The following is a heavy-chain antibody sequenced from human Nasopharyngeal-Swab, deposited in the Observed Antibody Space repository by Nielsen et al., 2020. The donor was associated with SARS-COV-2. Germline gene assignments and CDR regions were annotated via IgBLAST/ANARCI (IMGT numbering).Heavy chain of an antibody. Sequence: TFSSYAVGWIRQPPGKGLEWIGSIYYSGSTYYNPSLKSRVTISVDTSKNQFSLKLSSVTAADTAVYYCARHRGIYYYYYGMDVWGQGTTVTVSS. D-gene: IGHD3-10*01. J-gene: IGHJ6*02. CDR3: ARHRGIYYYYYGMDV. CDR1: TFSSYA. V-gene: IGHV4-39*01. CDR2: IYYSGST.